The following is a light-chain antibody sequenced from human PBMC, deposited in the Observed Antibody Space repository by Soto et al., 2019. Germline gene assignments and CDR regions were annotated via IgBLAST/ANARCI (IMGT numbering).Light chain of an antibody. CDR2: GAS. Sequence: EIVLTQSPGTLSLSPGERATLSCRASQSVSSSYLAWYQQKPGQAPRLLIYGASSRATGIPERFSGSGSGTDFTLTISILEPEDFAVYYCQQYGSSPRTFGQGTKVEIK. J-gene: IGKJ1*01. V-gene: IGKV3-20*01. CDR1: QSVSSSY. CDR3: QQYGSSPRT.